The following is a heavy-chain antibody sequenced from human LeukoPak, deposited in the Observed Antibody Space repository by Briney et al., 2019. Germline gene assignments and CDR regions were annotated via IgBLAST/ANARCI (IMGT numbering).Heavy chain of an antibody. V-gene: IGHV3-64*01. Sequence: TGGSLRLSCAASGFIFSNYGVHWVRQAPGKGLEYVSAISTNGDSTYYANSVKGRFTISRDDSKNTLYLQMGSLRAEDMAVYYCARSSTTVTTRGSLYYYYYMDAWGKGTTVTISS. D-gene: IGHD4-17*01. CDR2: ISTNGDST. CDR1: GFIFSNYG. J-gene: IGHJ6*03. CDR3: ARSSTTVTTRGSLYYYYYMDA.